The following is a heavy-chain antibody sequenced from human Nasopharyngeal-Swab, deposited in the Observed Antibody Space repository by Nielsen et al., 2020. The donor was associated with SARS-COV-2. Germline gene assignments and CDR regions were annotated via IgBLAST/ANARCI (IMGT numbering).Heavy chain of an antibody. CDR2: ISWNSGSI. V-gene: IGHV3-9*02. CDR3: AKDESGGLYYYGMDV. D-gene: IGHD1-26*01. Sequence: SLKISCAASGFTTEAYAMHWVRQAPGKGLEWVSGISWNSGSIGYADSVKGRFTISRDNAKNSLYLQMNSLRAEDMALYYCAKDESGGLYYYGMDVWGQGTTVTVSS. CDR1: GFTTEAYA. J-gene: IGHJ6*02.